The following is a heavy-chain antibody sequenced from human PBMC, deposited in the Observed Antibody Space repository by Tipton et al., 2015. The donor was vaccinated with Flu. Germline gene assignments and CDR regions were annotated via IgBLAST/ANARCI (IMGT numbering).Heavy chain of an antibody. CDR3: ARRRGSYSFDY. CDR1: GFAFSNYW. CDR2: IKQDGSEK. V-gene: IGHV3-7*01. D-gene: IGHD1-26*01. Sequence: SLRLSCVASGFAFSNYWMSWVRQAPGKGLEWVANIKQDGSEKYYVDSVKGRFTISRDNAKNSLYLQMNSLRAEDTAVYYCARRRGSYSFDYWGQGTLVTVSS. J-gene: IGHJ4*02.